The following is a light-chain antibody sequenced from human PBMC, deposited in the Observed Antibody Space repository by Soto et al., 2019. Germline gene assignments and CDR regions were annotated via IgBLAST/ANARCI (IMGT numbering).Light chain of an antibody. Sequence: QSALTQPPSASGSPGQSVTISCTGTSSDVGGYTYVSWYQQHPGKAPKLMIYEVSKRPSGVPDRFSGSKSGNTASLTVSGLQAEDEADYYCSSYAGITPYLFGTGTKVTVL. J-gene: IGLJ1*01. CDR3: SSYAGITPYL. CDR1: SSDVGGYTY. V-gene: IGLV2-8*01. CDR2: EVS.